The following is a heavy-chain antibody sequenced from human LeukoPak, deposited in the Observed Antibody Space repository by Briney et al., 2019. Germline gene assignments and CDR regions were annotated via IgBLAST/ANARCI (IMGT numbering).Heavy chain of an antibody. Sequence: GESLKISCKGSGYSFTSYWIGWVRQMPGKGLEWMGIIYPGDSDTRYSPSFRGQVTISADKSISTAYLQWSSLKASDTAMYYCARHRGVGIQWEHLDYWGQGTPVTVSS. J-gene: IGHJ4*02. V-gene: IGHV5-51*01. CDR2: IYPGDSDT. CDR3: ARHRGVGIQWEHLDY. CDR1: GYSFTSYW. D-gene: IGHD1-26*01.